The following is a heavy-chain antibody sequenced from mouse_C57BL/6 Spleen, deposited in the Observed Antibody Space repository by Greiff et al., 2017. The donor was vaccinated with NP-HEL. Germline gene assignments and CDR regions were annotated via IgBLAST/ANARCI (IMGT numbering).Heavy chain of an antibody. CDR1: GYAFTNYL. CDR2: INPGSGGT. D-gene: IGHD1-1*01. CDR3: ARNYGSSSYAMDY. V-gene: IGHV1-54*01. J-gene: IGHJ4*01. Sequence: QVQLQQSGAELVRPGTSVKVSCKASGYAFTNYLIEWVKQRPGQGLEWIGVINPGSGGTNYNEKFKGKATLTADKSSSTAYMQLSRLTSEDSAVYFCARNYGSSSYAMDYWGQGTSVTVSS.